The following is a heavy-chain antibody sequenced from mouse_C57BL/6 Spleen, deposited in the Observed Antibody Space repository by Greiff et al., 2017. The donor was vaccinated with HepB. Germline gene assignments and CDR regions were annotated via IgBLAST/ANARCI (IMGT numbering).Heavy chain of an antibody. D-gene: IGHD1-1*01. CDR1: GYAFTNYL. J-gene: IGHJ1*03. CDR3: ARDRALYYGTRWYFDV. Sequence: QVQLKQSGAELVRPGTSVKVSCKASGYAFTNYLIEWVKQRPGQGLEWIGVINPGSGGTNYNEKFKGKATLTADKSSSTAYMQLSSLTSEDSAVYFCARDRALYYGTRWYFDVWGTGTTVTVSS. CDR2: INPGSGGT. V-gene: IGHV1-54*01.